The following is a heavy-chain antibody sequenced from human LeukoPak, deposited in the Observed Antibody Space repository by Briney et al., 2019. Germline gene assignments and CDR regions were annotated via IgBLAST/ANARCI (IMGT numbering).Heavy chain of an antibody. J-gene: IGHJ5*02. CDR3: ARGSLTGYYIS. CDR1: GSTFTSYY. D-gene: IGHD3-9*01. Sequence: ASVKVSCKASGSTFTSYYMHWVRQAPGQGLEWMGIINPSGGSTSYAQKFQGRVTMTRDTSTSTVYMELRSLRSEDTAVYYCARGSLTGYYISWGQGTLVTVSS. CDR2: INPSGGST. V-gene: IGHV1-46*01.